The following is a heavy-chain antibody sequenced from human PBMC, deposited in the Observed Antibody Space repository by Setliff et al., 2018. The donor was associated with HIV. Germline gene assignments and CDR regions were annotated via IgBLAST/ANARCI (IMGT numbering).Heavy chain of an antibody. CDR2: IYPNTGGT. Sequence: ASVKVSCKASGYTFTDYYIHWVRQAPGQGLEWMGWIYPNTGGTNYAQKFQGRVTMTRDTSSTTAYMELSTLRSDDTALYYCARDLIRITPHGDLPFWGQGTLVTVSS. CDR3: ARDLIRITPHGDLPF. CDR1: GYTFTDYY. D-gene: IGHD2-15*01. V-gene: IGHV1-2*02. J-gene: IGHJ4*02.